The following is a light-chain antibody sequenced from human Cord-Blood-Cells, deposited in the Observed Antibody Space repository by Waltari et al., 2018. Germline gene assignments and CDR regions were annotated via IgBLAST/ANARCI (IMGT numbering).Light chain of an antibody. CDR1: QSVSSN. Sequence: KDVTQLPIARLAPPVIGTLPPCRASQSVSSNLAWYQQKPGQAPRLLIYGASTRATGIPARFSGSGSGTEFTLTISSLQSEDFAVYYCQQYNNWPPLTFGGGTKVEIK. V-gene: IGKV3-15*01. J-gene: IGKJ4*01. CDR3: QQYNNWPPLT. CDR2: GAS.